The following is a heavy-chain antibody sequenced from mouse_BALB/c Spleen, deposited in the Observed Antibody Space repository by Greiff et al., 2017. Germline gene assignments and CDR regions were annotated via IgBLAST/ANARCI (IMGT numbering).Heavy chain of an antibody. CDR2: IRLKSNNYAT. V-gene: IGHV6-6*02. J-gene: IGHJ4*01. CDR1: GFTFSNYW. CDR3: TRDYGNYYAMDY. Sequence: EVQGVESGGGLVQPGGSMKLSCVASGFTFSNYWMNWVRQSPEKGLEWVAEIRLKSNNYATHYAESVKGRFTISRDDSKSSVYLQMNNLRAEDTGIYYCTRDYGNYYAMDYWGQGTSVTVSS. D-gene: IGHD2-1*01.